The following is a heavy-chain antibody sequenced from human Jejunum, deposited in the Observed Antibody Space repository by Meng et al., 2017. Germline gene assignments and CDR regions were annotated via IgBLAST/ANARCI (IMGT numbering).Heavy chain of an antibody. D-gene: IGHD3-10*01. CDR2: ISYDGSNE. CDR3: GREPSFGEHDY. J-gene: IGHJ4*02. Sequence: AESLCLSCAASGFTFSRYTTHWVRQAPGKGPEWVTAISYDGSNEYYADSVKGRFTISRDNSKNTLYLQMNSRTPEDTAVYYCGREPSFGEHDYWGQGTLVTGSS. V-gene: IGHV3-30*01. CDR1: GFTFSRYT.